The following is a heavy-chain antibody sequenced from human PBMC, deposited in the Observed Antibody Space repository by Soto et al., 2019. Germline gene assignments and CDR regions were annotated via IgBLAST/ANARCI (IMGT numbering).Heavy chain of an antibody. CDR3: ARDRGSGLYRAGSDY. Sequence: EVQLVESGGGLVQPGGSLRLSCTASGFTFSSYWMTWVRQAPGKWLEWVANIYPGGSEKYYVESVKGRFTISRDNTRNSLSLQMNSLIAEDTAVYFCARDRGSGLYRAGSDYWGQGTQVTVSS. V-gene: IGHV3-7*01. CDR2: IYPGGSEK. J-gene: IGHJ4*02. D-gene: IGHD6-19*01. CDR1: GFTFSSYW.